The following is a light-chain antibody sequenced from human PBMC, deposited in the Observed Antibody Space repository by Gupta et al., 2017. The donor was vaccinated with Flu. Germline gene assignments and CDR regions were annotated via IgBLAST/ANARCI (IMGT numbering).Light chain of an antibody. Sequence: DIQMTQSPSSLSASVGDRVTITCRASQSISTYLNWYQQKPGKAPKLLIYAASSLQSGVPSRFSGSGSGTDFTFTISSLQPEDFATYYCQQRDSTPRTFGQGTXVEIK. CDR3: QQRDSTPRT. J-gene: IGKJ1*01. CDR2: AAS. V-gene: IGKV1-39*01. CDR1: QSISTY.